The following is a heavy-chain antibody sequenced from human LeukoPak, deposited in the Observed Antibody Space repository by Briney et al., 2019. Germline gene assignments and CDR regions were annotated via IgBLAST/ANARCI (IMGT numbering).Heavy chain of an antibody. V-gene: IGHV3-74*01. CDR3: TRDPGFYYMDV. CDR1: GFTFSNYW. Sequence: PGGSLRLSCAASGFTFSNYWMHWVRHVPGKGLVWVSRINTDGSSTNYADSVKGRFTISRDNAKNTLYLQMNILRAEDTAVYSCTRDPGFYYMDVWGKGTTVTVSS. J-gene: IGHJ6*03. CDR2: INTDGSST.